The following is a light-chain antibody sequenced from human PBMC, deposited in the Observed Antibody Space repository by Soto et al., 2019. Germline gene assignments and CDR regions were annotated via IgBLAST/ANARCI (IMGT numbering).Light chain of an antibody. CDR2: EVS. CDR1: SSDVGGYNY. V-gene: IGLV2-8*01. CDR3: SSYAGSNNFV. J-gene: IGLJ1*01. Sequence: QSALTQPPSASGSPGQSVTISCTGTSSDVGGYNYVSWYQQHPGKAPKLMIYEVSERPSGVPDRFSGSKSSNTASLTVPGLQAEDEADYYCSSYAGSNNFVFGTGTKGTVL.